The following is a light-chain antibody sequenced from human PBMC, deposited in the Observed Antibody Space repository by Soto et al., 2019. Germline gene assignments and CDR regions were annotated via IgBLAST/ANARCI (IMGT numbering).Light chain of an antibody. CDR1: QGISNH. CDR3: KTYNCAHPLI. Sequence: DIQMTQSPSSLSASVGDRVTITCRASQGISNHLAWYQQKPGKVPKLLIYAASTLQSGVPSRFSGSGSGTELTLSIRSLQPEDVPSYYCKTYNCAHPLIFGGGTKVE. J-gene: IGKJ4*01. CDR2: AAS. V-gene: IGKV1-27*01.